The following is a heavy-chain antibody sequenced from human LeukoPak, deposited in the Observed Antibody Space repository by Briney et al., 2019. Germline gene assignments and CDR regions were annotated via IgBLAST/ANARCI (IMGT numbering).Heavy chain of an antibody. CDR2: ISGSGGST. CDR3: AKDLATNFPYCGGDCFDAFDI. CDR1: GFTFSSYA. J-gene: IGHJ3*02. Sequence: GRSLRLSCAASGFTFSSYAMHWVRQAPGKGLEWVSAISGSGGSTYYADSMKGRFTISRDNSKNTLYLQMNSLRAEDTAVYYCAKDLATNFPYCGGDCFDAFDIWGQGTMVTVSS. D-gene: IGHD2-21*02. V-gene: IGHV3-23*01.